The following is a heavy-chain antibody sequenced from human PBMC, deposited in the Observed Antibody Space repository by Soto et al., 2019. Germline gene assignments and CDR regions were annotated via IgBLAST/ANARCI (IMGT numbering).Heavy chain of an antibody. CDR2: FFYSGST. CDR3: ARHGGVAAGSHYGDFDY. D-gene: IGHD3-16*01. V-gene: IGHV4-39*01. CDR1: GGSFSSSSYY. J-gene: IGHJ4*02. Sequence: QLQLQESGPGLVKPSETLSLTCIVSGGSFSSSSYYWGWIRQPPGKGLEWIGSFFYSGSTYYNPSLKSRVTISVDTSKNQFSLRLSSVTAADTAVYYCARHGGVAAGSHYGDFDYWGQGALVTVSS.